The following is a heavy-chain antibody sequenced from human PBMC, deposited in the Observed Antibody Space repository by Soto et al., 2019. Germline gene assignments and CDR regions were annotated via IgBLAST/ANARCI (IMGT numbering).Heavy chain of an antibody. CDR2: IYWDDDK. D-gene: IGHD2-15*01. V-gene: IGHV2-5*02. Sequence: QITLKESGPTLGKPTQTLTLTCTFSGFSLSTSGVGVGGIRQPPGKALEWLALIYWDDDKRYSPSLKSRVTITKDTFKNQVVLTMTNMDPVDTARLYCAAALTFDDAFDIWGQGTMVTVSS. J-gene: IGHJ3*02. CDR3: AAALTFDDAFDI. CDR1: GFSLSTSGVG.